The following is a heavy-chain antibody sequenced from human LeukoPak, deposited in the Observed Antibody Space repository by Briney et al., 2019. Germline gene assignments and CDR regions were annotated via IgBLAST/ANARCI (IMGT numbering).Heavy chain of an antibody. CDR2: IIPIFGTA. J-gene: IGHJ4*02. CDR1: GGTFSSYA. CDR3: ALIQSGYSFDY. Sequence: SVKGSCKASGGTFSSYAISWVRQAPGQGLEWMGGIIPIFGTANYAQKFQGRVTITTDESTSTAYMELSSLRSEDTAVYYCALIQSGYSFDYWGQGTLVTVSS. D-gene: IGHD3-3*01. V-gene: IGHV1-69*05.